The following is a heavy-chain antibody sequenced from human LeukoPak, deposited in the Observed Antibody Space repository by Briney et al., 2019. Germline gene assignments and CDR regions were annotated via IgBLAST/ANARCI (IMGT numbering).Heavy chain of an antibody. CDR1: GFTFRSYS. J-gene: IGHJ4*02. D-gene: IGHD3-16*01. Sequence: GGSLRLSCAASGFTFRSYSMSWVRQAPGKGLEWVSAISGSDGSTYYADSVKGRFTISRDNSKNILYLHMNSLRAEDTAVYYCARMPDVLTEFYYWGQGTLVTVSS. CDR3: ARMPDVLTEFYY. V-gene: IGHV3-23*01. CDR2: ISGSDGST.